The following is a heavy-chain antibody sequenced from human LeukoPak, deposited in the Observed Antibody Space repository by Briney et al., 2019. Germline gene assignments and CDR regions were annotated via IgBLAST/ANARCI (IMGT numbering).Heavy chain of an antibody. CDR3: ARGGPWIQL. Sequence: SETLSLTCAVYGGSFSGYYWSWIRQPPGKGLEWIGEINHSGSTNYHPSLKSRVTISVDTSKNQFSLKLSSVTAADTAVYYCARGGPWIQLWGQGNLVTVSS. J-gene: IGHJ4*02. CDR1: GGSFSGYY. D-gene: IGHD5-18*01. V-gene: IGHV4-34*01. CDR2: INHSGST.